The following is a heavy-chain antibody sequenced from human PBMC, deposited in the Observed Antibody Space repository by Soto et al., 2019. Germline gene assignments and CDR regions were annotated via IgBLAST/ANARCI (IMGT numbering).Heavy chain of an antibody. D-gene: IGHD3-3*01. CDR2: INPNSGGT. Sequence: AXSLKASCRGSVEQFRGYYMHWVRQDAGQGLEWMGWINPNSGGTNYAQKFQGRVTMTRETSISTAYMELSRLRSDDTAVYYCARGSRYDFWSGYYPPLGEYYYYYGMDVWGQGNTVTVS. CDR1: VEQFRGYY. V-gene: IGHV1-2*02. CDR3: ARGSRYDFWSGYYPPLGEYYYYYGMDV. J-gene: IGHJ6*02.